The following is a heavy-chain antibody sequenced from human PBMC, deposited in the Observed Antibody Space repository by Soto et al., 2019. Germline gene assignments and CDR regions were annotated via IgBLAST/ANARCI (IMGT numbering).Heavy chain of an antibody. CDR3: ARVCSNNSCYAGISYAFDI. Sequence: EVQLVESGGGLVQPGGSLRLSCAASGFTFSSYSMNWVRQAPGKGLEWVSYISSSSSTIYYADSVKGLFTISRDNAKNSLSMQMNSMRDEDTAVYYCARVCSNNSCYAGISYAFDIWGQGTMVTVS. V-gene: IGHV3-48*02. CDR1: GFTFSSYS. D-gene: IGHD2-2*01. CDR2: ISSSSSTI. J-gene: IGHJ3*02.